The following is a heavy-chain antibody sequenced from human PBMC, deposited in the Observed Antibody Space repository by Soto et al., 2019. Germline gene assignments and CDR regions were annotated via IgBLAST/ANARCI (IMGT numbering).Heavy chain of an antibody. Sequence: QVQLVQSGAELKKPGSSVKVSCKASVGTFSNYAMSLVRQAPGQALEWMGGIILILGSPNYPQKFQDRVMITADETTSTLYMVLSSLRSDDTGVYYSASFLGRDRNFPFDYWGQGTLVTVSS. CDR3: ASFLGRDRNFPFDY. D-gene: IGHD1-7*01. V-gene: IGHV1-69*01. CDR2: IILILGSP. CDR1: VGTFSNYA. J-gene: IGHJ4*02.